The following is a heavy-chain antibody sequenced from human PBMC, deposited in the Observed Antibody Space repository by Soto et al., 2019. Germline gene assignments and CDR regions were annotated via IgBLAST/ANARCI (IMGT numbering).Heavy chain of an antibody. CDR1: GGTFSSYA. D-gene: IGHD5-12*01. CDR2: IIPIFGTA. Sequence: VASVKVSCKASGGTFSSYAISWVRQAPGQGLEWMGGIIPIFGTANYAQKFQGRVTITADKSTSTAYMELSSLRSEDTAVYYCARDNRPYSGYEPDGMDVWGQGTTVTVSS. V-gene: IGHV1-69*06. J-gene: IGHJ6*02. CDR3: ARDNRPYSGYEPDGMDV.